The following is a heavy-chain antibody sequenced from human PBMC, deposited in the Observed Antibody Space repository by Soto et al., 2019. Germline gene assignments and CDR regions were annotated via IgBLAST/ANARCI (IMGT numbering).Heavy chain of an antibody. Sequence: SETLSLTCTVSGGSISSGGYYWSWIRQHPGKGLEWIGYIYYSGSTYYNPSLKSRVTISVDTSKNQFSLKLSSVTAADTAVYYCARNLVVRGSGHYYYYYGMDVWGQGTTVTVSS. CDR3: ARNLVVRGSGHYYYYYGMDV. D-gene: IGHD2-2*01. V-gene: IGHV4-31*03. CDR2: IYYSGST. CDR1: GGSISSGGYY. J-gene: IGHJ6*02.